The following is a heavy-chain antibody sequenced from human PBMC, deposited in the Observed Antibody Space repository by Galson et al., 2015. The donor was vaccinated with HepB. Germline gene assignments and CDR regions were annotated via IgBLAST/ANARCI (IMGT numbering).Heavy chain of an antibody. CDR2: INPSGGST. Sequence: SVKVSCKASGYTFTSYYMHWVRQAPGQGLEWMGIINPSGGSTSYAQKFQGRVTMTRDTSTSTVYMELSSLRSEDTAVYYCASFPTHSYAQERCYYGMDVWGQGTTVTVSS. CDR3: ASFPTHSYAQERCYYGMDV. D-gene: IGHD5-18*01. V-gene: IGHV1-46*01. J-gene: IGHJ6*02. CDR1: GYTFTSYY.